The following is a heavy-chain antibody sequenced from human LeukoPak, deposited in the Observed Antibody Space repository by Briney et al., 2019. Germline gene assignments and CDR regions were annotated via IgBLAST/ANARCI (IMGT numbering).Heavy chain of an antibody. CDR2: IGSSGSTI. D-gene: IGHD4-11*01. V-gene: IGHV3-48*03. J-gene: IGHJ4*02. Sequence: GGSLRLSCAASGFTFSSYEMNWVRQAPGKGLEWVSYIGSSGSTIYYADSVKGRFTISRDNAKNSLYLQMNSLRAEDTAVYYCARDGHWEVTRGHYFDYWGQGTLVTVSS. CDR1: GFTFSSYE. CDR3: ARDGHWEVTRGHYFDY.